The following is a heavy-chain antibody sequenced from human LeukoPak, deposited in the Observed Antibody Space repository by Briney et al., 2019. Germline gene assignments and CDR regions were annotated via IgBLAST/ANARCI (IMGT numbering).Heavy chain of an antibody. Sequence: ASVKVSCKVSGYTLTELSMHWVRQAPGKGLEWMGGFDPEDGETIYAQKFQGRVTMTEDTSTDTAYMELRSLRSDDAAVYYCARGGYGWNDEGYYGMDVWGQGTTVTVSS. CDR3: ARGGYGWNDEGYYGMDV. D-gene: IGHD1-1*01. CDR2: FDPEDGET. J-gene: IGHJ6*02. V-gene: IGHV1-24*01. CDR1: GYTLTELS.